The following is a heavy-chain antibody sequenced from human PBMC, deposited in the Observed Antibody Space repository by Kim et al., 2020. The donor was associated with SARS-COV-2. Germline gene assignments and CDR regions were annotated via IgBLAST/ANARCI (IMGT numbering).Heavy chain of an antibody. V-gene: IGHV4-39*01. CDR2: IYHSGST. Sequence: SETLSLTCTVSGGSITSSSYYWGWIRQPPGKGLEWIGSIYHSGSTYYNPSLKSRVTISVDTSKNQFSLNLSSVTAADTAVYYCASPLVTTVTTMFGYWG. D-gene: IGHD4-17*01. J-gene: IGHJ5*01. CDR1: GGSITSSSYY. CDR3: ASPLVTTVTTMFGY.